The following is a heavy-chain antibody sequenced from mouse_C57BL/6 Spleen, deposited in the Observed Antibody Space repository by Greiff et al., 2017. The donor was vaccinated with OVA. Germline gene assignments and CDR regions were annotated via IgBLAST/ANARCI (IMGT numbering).Heavy chain of an antibody. Sequence: EVKLVESGGGLVQPGGSMKLSCVASGFTFSNYWMNWVRQSPEKGLEWVAQIRLKSDNYATHYAESVKGRFTISRDDSKSSVYLQMNNLRAEDTGIYYCTVPATTVVASYYAMDYWGQGTSVTVSS. V-gene: IGHV6-3*01. CDR3: TVPATTVVASYYAMDY. J-gene: IGHJ4*01. CDR1: GFTFSNYW. CDR2: IRLKSDNYAT. D-gene: IGHD1-1*01.